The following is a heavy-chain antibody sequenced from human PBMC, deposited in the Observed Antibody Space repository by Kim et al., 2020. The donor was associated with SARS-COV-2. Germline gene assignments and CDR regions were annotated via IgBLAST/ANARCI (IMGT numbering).Heavy chain of an antibody. V-gene: IGHV3-23*01. J-gene: IGHJ4*02. CDR3: AKTGGFASGTYYNDYFDY. Sequence: GGSLRLSCAASGFTFSSYAMNWVRQAPGKGLEWVSSISVSGTGTYYADSVKGRFTISRDNSKSTLFLQMKSLRAEDTAVYYCAKTGGFASGTYYNDYFDYWCQGTLLNVSS. CDR1: GFTFSSYA. CDR2: ISVSGTGT. D-gene: IGHD3-10*01.